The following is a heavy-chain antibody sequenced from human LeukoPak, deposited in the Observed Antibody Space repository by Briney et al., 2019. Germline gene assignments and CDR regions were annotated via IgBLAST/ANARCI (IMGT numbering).Heavy chain of an antibody. D-gene: IGHD2-21*02. Sequence: YPGGSLRLSCAASGFTFSNYWMHWVHQAPGEALMWVSRIKSDGSSTTYADSVKGRFTISRDNAKNTLYLQMNSLRAEDTAVYYCSRDSLSSCGGNCYSGLDVWGQGTTVTVSS. V-gene: IGHV3-74*01. CDR3: SRDSLSSCGGNCYSGLDV. CDR2: IKSDGSST. CDR1: GFTFSNYW. J-gene: IGHJ6*02.